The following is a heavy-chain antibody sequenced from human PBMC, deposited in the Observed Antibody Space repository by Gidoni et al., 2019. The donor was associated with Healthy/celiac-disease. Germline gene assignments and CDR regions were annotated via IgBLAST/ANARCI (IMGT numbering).Heavy chain of an antibody. V-gene: IGHV3-33*01. J-gene: IGHJ5*02. CDR1: GFTFMSYG. Sequence: QVQQVESGGCVVKPGRYRRLSCAVSGFTFMSYGLHWVRKAPVKGMEWVAVIWYYGVNKYYADSVKGRFTISSDNSKNTLYLQMNSLRAEDTAVYYCAREDIGWFDPWGQGPLVTVSS. CDR3: AREDIGWFDP. CDR2: IWYYGVNK.